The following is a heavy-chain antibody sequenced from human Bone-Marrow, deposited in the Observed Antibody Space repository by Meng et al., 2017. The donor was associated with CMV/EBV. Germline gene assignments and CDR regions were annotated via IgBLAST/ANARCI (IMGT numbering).Heavy chain of an antibody. Sequence: SVKVSCKASGGTFSSYTISWVRQAPGQGLEWMGRIIPILGIANYAQKFQGRVTITADKSTSTAYMELSSLRSEDTAVYYCARDFGRVVPAASPGYYGMDVWGQGTTVTVSS. CDR3: ARDFGRVVPAASPGYYGMDV. CDR1: GGTFSSYT. CDR2: IIPILGIA. V-gene: IGHV1-69*04. D-gene: IGHD2-2*01. J-gene: IGHJ6*02.